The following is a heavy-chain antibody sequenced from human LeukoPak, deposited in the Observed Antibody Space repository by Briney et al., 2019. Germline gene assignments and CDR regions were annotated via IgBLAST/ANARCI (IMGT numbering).Heavy chain of an antibody. D-gene: IGHD5-18*01. CDR2: ISRSGDVT. CDR1: GFIFRSHA. Sequence: GGSLRLSCAASGFIFRSHAMSWVRQAPGKGLEWVSVISRSGDVTYYADSVKGRFTISRDNSKNTLYLQMNSLRAEDTAVYYCARGDLIQLWSPSFDPWGQGTLVTVSS. CDR3: ARGDLIQLWSPSFDP. V-gene: IGHV3-23*01. J-gene: IGHJ5*02.